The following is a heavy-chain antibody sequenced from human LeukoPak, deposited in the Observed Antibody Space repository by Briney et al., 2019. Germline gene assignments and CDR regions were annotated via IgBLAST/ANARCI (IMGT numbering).Heavy chain of an antibody. CDR1: GFTFSSYS. D-gene: IGHD4-17*01. CDR3: ARDLASDYGDLFDY. CDR2: ISSSSTYI. Sequence: KTGGSLRLSCAASGFTFSSYSMNWVRQAPGKGLEWVSFISSSSTYIYYADSAKGRFTISRDNAKNSLYLQMNSLRAEDRAVYYCARDLASDYGDLFDYWGQGTLVTVSS. V-gene: IGHV3-21*01. J-gene: IGHJ4*02.